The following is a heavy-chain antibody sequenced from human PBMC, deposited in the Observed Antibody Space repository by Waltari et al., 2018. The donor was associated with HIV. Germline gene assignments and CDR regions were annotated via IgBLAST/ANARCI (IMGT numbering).Heavy chain of an antibody. J-gene: IGHJ4*02. CDR3: ARHLRGHGFLAKLNYFDF. CDR2: IYYGGST. D-gene: IGHD3-3*01. V-gene: IGHV4-39*01. CDR1: GGPISSSDYY. Sequence: QLQMQESGPGLVKPSETLSLTCTVSGGPISSSDYYWGWIRQSPGKGLEWIGNIYYGGSTYYNPSLQSRVTISVDTSKNQFSLRLNSVTAADTAVYFCARHLRGHGFLAKLNYFDFWGQGALVTVSS.